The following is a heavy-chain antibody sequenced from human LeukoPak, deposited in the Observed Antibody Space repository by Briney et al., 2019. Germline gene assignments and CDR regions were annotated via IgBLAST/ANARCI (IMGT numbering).Heavy chain of an antibody. J-gene: IGHJ3*02. CDR2: IRNDGYNK. Sequence: GRSLRLSCAASGFTLSSHGVHSVRQAPGKGLEWVAFIRNDGYNKYYADSVKGRLTISRDNSKNTLYLQMNSLRAEDTAVYYCAKLSLGYCSGGSCYSSAFDIWGQGTMVTVSS. V-gene: IGHV3-30*02. CDR1: GFTLSSHG. D-gene: IGHD2-15*01. CDR3: AKLSLGYCSGGSCYSSAFDI.